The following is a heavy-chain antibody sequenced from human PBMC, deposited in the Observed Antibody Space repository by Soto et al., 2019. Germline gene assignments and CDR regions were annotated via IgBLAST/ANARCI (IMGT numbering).Heavy chain of an antibody. V-gene: IGHV4-30-2*01. CDR1: GASIGSGSYS. CDR2: LHHSGDT. Sequence: QLQLQESGSGLVRPSQTLSLTCTDSGASIGSGSYSWNWLRQPPGKGLEWIGYLHHSGDTYFNPSLRRRVSISVDRSNNQFSLKLISVTAADTAVYYCARFPLWFGELDYWGQGALVTVSS. J-gene: IGHJ4*02. CDR3: ARFPLWFGELDY. D-gene: IGHD3-10*01.